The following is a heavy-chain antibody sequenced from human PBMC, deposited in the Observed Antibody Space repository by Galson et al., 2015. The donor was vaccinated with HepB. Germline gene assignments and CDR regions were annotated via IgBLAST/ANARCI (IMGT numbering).Heavy chain of an antibody. V-gene: IGHV1-69*13. CDR2: IIPIFGTA. Sequence: SVKVSCKASGGTFSSYAISWVRQAPGQGLEWMGGIIPIFGTANYAQKFQGRVTITADESTSTAYMELSSVTAADTAVYYCASLDGLGREQWLVHDYWGQGTLVTVSS. CDR3: ASLDGLGREQWLVHDY. J-gene: IGHJ4*02. D-gene: IGHD6-19*01. CDR1: GGTFSSYA.